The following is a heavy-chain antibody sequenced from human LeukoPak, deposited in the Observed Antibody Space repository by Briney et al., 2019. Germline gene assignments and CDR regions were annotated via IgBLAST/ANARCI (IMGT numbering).Heavy chain of an antibody. CDR1: GFAFSSYA. CDR2: ISYDGSDK. CDR3: ARDLSERYSIDY. J-gene: IGHJ4*02. V-gene: IGHV3-30-3*01. D-gene: IGHD1-14*01. Sequence: GRSLRLSCAASGFAFSSYAIHWVRQAPGKGLEWVAFISYDGSDKRYAEPVKGRITISGDNSKRTLYLQVNSLRTEDTAVYYCARDLSERYSIDYWGQGTLVTVSS.